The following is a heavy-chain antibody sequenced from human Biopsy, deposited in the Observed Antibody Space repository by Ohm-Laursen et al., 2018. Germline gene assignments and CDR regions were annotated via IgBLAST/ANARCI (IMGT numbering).Heavy chain of an antibody. J-gene: IGHJ1*01. Sequence: SVKVSCKASGGTFTNYAISWVRQAPGQGLEWLGGNIPILGTGNYAQKFQDRVTVAADTSTSTATMELRSLRSDDTAVYYCATKLTGYFHHWGQGTLVIVSS. CDR2: NIPILGTG. V-gene: IGHV1-69*06. D-gene: IGHD3-9*01. CDR1: GGTFTNYA. CDR3: ATKLTGYFHH.